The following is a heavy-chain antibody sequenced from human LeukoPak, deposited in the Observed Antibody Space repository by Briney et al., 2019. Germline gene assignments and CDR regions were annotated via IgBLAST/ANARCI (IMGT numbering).Heavy chain of an antibody. J-gene: IGHJ5*02. V-gene: IGHV4-59*01. CDR1: DGSISGYS. D-gene: IGHD4/OR15-4a*01. Sequence: SETLSLTCTVSDGSISGYSWSWIRQPPGKGLEWLGYIYYSGDTNYNPSLKSRVTLSVDTSRNLLSLQLTSVTTADTAVYFCVRGPYGASISKWFDPWGQGTLVIVSS. CDR2: IYYSGDT. CDR3: VRGPYGASISKWFDP.